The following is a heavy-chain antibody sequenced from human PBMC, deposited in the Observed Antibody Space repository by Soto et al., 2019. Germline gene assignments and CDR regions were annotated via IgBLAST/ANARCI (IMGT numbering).Heavy chain of an antibody. Sequence: GGSLRLSCAASGFTFSSYSMNWVRQAPGKGLEWVSSISSSSSYIYYADSEKGRFTVSRDNAKNSLYLQMNILRAEDTAVYFYACEGAVFNILSGYYDCYYCMDVWGQGTTVTVSS. J-gene: IGHJ6*02. V-gene: IGHV3-21*01. CDR3: ACEGAVFNILSGYYDCYYCMDV. D-gene: IGHD3-9*01. CDR1: GFTFSSYS. CDR2: ISSSSSYI.